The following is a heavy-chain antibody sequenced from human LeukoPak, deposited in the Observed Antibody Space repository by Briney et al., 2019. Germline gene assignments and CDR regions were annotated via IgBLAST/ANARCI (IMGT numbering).Heavy chain of an antibody. J-gene: IGHJ5*02. V-gene: IGHV4-39*01. D-gene: IGHD4-23*01. CDR1: GGSISSNIYY. Sequence: SETLSLTCTVSGGSISSNIYYWGWIRQPPGKGLEWIGSSYYSGSTYYNPSLKSRVTLSVDTSKNQFSLKLSSVTAADTAVYYCARFRDAGNPNKWWFDPWGQGTLVTVSS. CDR2: SYYSGST. CDR3: ARFRDAGNPNKWWFDP.